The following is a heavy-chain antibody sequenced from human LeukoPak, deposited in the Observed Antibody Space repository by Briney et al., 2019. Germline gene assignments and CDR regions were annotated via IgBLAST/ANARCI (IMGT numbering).Heavy chain of an antibody. D-gene: IGHD1-26*01. CDR2: ISAYNGNT. CDR3: ARDDPGSYYVCDY. Sequence: GWISAYNGNTNYAQKLQGRVTMTTDTSTSTAYMELRSLRSDDTAVYYCARDDPGSYYVCDYWGQGTLVTVSS. J-gene: IGHJ4*02. V-gene: IGHV1-18*01.